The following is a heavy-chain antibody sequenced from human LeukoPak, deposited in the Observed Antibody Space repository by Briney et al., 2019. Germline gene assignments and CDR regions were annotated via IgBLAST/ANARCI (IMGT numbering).Heavy chain of an antibody. CDR3: ARGGNWALDY. V-gene: IGHV4-30-2*01. CDR2: IYHSGST. CDR1: GGSLSSGSYY. D-gene: IGHD7-27*01. J-gene: IGHJ4*02. Sequence: SETLSLTCTVSGGSLSSGSYYWSWIRQPPGKGLEWIGYIYHSGSTYYNPSLKSRVTILVDRSKNQFSLKLSSVTAADTAVYYCARGGNWALDYWGQGTLVTVSS.